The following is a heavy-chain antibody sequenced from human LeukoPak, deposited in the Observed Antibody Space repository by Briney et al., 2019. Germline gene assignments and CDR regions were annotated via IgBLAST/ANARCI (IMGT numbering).Heavy chain of an antibody. V-gene: IGHV4-59*08. CDR3: ARLREDSYDYYGMDV. CDR2: IYYSGST. D-gene: IGHD2-15*01. J-gene: IGHJ6*02. Sequence: SETLSLTCTVSGVSISNYYWSWIRQPPGKGLEWIGYIYYSGSTSYNPSLKSRVTISVDTYQRQFSLKLSSVTAADTAVYYCARLREDSYDYYGMDVWGQGTTVTVSS. CDR1: GVSISNYY.